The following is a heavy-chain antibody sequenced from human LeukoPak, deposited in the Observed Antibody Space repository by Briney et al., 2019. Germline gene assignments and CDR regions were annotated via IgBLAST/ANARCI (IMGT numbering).Heavy chain of an antibody. CDR2: IGARSGIT. J-gene: IGHJ3*02. CDR1: GFTFSNAW. D-gene: IGHD3-3*01. CDR3: ARTYDFGRGPPGDAFDN. V-gene: IGHV3-48*04. Sequence: GGSLRLSCAASGFTFSNAWMNWVRQAPGKGPEWVSYIGARSGITYYADSVQGRFTISRDDARESVFLQMDGLRVDDTAVYYCARTYDFGRGPPGDAFDNWGPGTWVIVSS.